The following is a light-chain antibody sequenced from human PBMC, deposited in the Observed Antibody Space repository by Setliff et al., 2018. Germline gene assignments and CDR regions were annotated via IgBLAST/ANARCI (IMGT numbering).Light chain of an antibody. CDR1: SSDIGAYDY. CDR2: DVS. CDR3: SSYTTRTSRDV. Sequence: QSALAQPASVSGSLGQSITISCSGSSSDIGAYDYVAWYLHHPGKAPKLLIYDVSHRPSGVSPRFSGSKSGNTASLTISGLQAEDEADYYCSSYTTRTSRDVFGTGTKVTVL. J-gene: IGLJ1*01. V-gene: IGLV2-14*03.